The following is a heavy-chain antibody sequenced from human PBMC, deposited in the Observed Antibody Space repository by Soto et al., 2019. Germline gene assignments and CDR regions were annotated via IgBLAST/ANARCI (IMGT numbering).Heavy chain of an antibody. J-gene: IGHJ6*02. CDR1: GFTFSGYG. CDR3: VKDGSSGWPYFDDMDV. Sequence: VQLVESGGGLVQPGGSLKLSCAASGFTFSGYGMHWVRQAPGKGLEWVAVILYDGSKKYYADSVKGRFTISRDNSKNTLYLQMSSLRAEDTALYFCVKDGSSGWPYFDDMDVWGQGTTVTVSS. V-gene: IGHV3-30*18. CDR2: ILYDGSKK. D-gene: IGHD6-19*01.